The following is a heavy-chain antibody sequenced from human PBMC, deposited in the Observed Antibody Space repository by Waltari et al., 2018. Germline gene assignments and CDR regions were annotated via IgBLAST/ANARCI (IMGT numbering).Heavy chain of an antibody. Sequence: EVPLLESGGGLVQPGGSLRLACAASGFTFRSYAMSWVRQAPGKGLEWVSAISGSGGSTYYADSVKGRFTISRDNSKNTLYLQMNSLRAEDTAVYYCAKDYDYVWEQVVAYWGQGTLVTVSS. CDR1: GFTFRSYA. CDR2: ISGSGGST. CDR3: AKDYDYVWEQVVAY. D-gene: IGHD3-16*01. V-gene: IGHV3-23*01. J-gene: IGHJ4*02.